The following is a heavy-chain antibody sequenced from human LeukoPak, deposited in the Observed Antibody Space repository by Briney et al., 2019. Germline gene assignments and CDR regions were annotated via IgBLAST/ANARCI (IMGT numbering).Heavy chain of an antibody. CDR3: ARDVAAAAIFDP. J-gene: IGHJ5*02. Sequence: SETLSLTCTVSGGSISSYYWSWIRQPPGKGLEWIGYIFYSGSTNYNPSLKSRVTISVYTSKNQFSLKLSSVTAADTAVYYCARDVAAAAIFDPWGQGTLVTVSS. D-gene: IGHD6-13*01. CDR2: IFYSGST. V-gene: IGHV4-59*01. CDR1: GGSISSYY.